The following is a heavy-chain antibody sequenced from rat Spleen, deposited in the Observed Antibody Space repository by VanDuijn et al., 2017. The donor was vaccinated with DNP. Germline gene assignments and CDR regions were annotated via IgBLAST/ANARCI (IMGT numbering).Heavy chain of an antibody. Sequence: EVQLVEYGGGLVQPGRSMKLSCAASGFTFSNYYMAWVRQAPTKGLEWVAAISPGGGNTYYRDSVKGRFTISRDNAKRTLYLQMDSLRSEETATYYCTKAGGYSPWYFDYWGQGVMVTVSS. V-gene: IGHV5S11*01. J-gene: IGHJ2*01. D-gene: IGHD1-11*01. CDR1: GFTFSNYY. CDR3: TKAGGYSPWYFDY. CDR2: ISPGGGNT.